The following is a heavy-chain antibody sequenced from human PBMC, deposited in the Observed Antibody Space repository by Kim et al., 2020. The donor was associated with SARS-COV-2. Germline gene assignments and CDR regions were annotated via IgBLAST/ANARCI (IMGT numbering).Heavy chain of an antibody. CDR1: GFTFDDYA. Sequence: GGSLRLSCAASGFTFDDYAMHWVRQAPGKGLEWVSLISGDGGSTYYADSVKGRFTISRDNSKNSLYLQMNSLRTEDTALYYCAKDMKQQQLADNWFDPWGQGTLVTVSS. CDR2: ISGDGGST. J-gene: IGHJ5*02. CDR3: AKDMKQQQLADNWFDP. D-gene: IGHD6-13*01. V-gene: IGHV3-43*02.